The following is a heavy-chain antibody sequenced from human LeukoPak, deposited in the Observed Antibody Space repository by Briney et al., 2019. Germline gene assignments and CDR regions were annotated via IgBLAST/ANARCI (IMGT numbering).Heavy chain of an antibody. CDR3: ARAKPDPQYYFDY. Sequence: PSETLSLTCAVYSGSFSGYYWSWIRQPPGKGLEWIGEINHSGSTDYNPSLKSRVTISVDTSKNQFSLKLSSVTAADTAVYYCARAKPDPQYYFDYWGQGTLVTVSS. CDR1: SGSFSGYY. V-gene: IGHV4-34*01. D-gene: IGHD1-14*01. CDR2: INHSGST. J-gene: IGHJ4*02.